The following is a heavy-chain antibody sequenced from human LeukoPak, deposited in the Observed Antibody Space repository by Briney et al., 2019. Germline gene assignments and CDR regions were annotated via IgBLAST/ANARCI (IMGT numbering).Heavy chain of an antibody. Sequence: ASVKVSCKASGGTFSSYAISWVRQAPGQGLEWMGIINPSGGSTSYAQKFQGRVTMTRDTSTSTVYMELSSLRSEDTAVYYCARDGDIVATTLDYWGQGTLVTVSS. J-gene: IGHJ4*02. CDR1: GGTFSSYA. CDR3: ARDGDIVATTLDY. D-gene: IGHD5-12*01. CDR2: INPSGGST. V-gene: IGHV1-46*01.